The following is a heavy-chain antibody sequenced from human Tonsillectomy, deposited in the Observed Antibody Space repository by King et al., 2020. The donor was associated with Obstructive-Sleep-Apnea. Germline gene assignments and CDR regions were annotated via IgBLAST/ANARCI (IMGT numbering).Heavy chain of an antibody. CDR2: FSVSGGGT. J-gene: IGHJ6*02. CDR3: ATTARGDYDYYGLDV. D-gene: IGHD4/OR15-4a*01. Sequence: VQLVESGGGLVQPGGSLRLSCRASGFTFSNYAMSWVRQAPGKGLEWVSGFSVSGGGTYYADSVKGGVTISRDNFKKTLYLQMNSLRADDTAAYYCATTARGDYDYYGLDVWGQGTTVIVSS. CDR1: GFTFSNYA. V-gene: IGHV3-23*04.